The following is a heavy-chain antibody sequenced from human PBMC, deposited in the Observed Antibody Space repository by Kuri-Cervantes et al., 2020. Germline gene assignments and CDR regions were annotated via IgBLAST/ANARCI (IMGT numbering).Heavy chain of an antibody. V-gene: IGHV3-9*01. J-gene: IGHJ4*02. CDR2: ISWNSGSI. CDR3: ARAPEGDHDYVWGSPLYYY. Sequence: SLKISCAASGFTFSSYAMHWVRQAPGKGLEWVSGISWNSGSIGYADSVKGRFTISRDNAKNSLYLQMNSLRAEDTALYYCARAPEGDHDYVWGSPLYYYWGQGTLVTVSS. D-gene: IGHD3-16*01. CDR1: GFTFSSYA.